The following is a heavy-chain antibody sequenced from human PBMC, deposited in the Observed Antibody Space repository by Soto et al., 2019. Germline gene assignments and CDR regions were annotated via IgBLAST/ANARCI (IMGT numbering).Heavy chain of an antibody. J-gene: IGHJ4*02. CDR2: ISGSGGST. Sequence: EVQLLESGGGLVQPGGSLRLSCAASGFTFSSYAMSWVRQAPGKGLEWVSAISGSGGSTYYADSVKGRFTISRDNSKNTLYLQMNSLRAEDTAVYYCAKGNVLLWCGSPVLYYFDYWGQGTLVTVSS. CDR1: GFTFSSYA. D-gene: IGHD3-10*01. V-gene: IGHV3-23*01. CDR3: AKGNVLLWCGSPVLYYFDY.